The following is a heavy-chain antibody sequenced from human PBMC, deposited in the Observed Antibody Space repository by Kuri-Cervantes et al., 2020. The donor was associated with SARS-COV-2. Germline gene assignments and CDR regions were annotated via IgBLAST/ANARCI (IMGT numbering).Heavy chain of an antibody. CDR2: ISGSGGST. CDR1: GFTFSSYA. Sequence: GESLKISCAASGFTFSSYAMSWVRQAPGKGLEWVSAISGSGGSTYYADSVKGRFTISRDNSKNTLYLQMNSLRAEDTAVYYCAKASVTAAAPSDYWGQGTLVTVSS. D-gene: IGHD6-13*01. J-gene: IGHJ4*02. CDR3: AKASVTAAAPSDY. V-gene: IGHV3-23*01.